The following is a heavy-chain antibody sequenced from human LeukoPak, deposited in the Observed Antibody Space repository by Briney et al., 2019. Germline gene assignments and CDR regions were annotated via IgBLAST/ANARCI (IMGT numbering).Heavy chain of an antibody. V-gene: IGHV4-59*01. CDR1: SGTINNLH. D-gene: IGHD4-11*01. CDR3: ARTTVHGSLDY. Sequence: PSETLSFTSSVSSGTINNLHWMWLPPPPGKGRDWIGYIYYSGSTNYNPSLKSRVTISVDMSKNQCSLKLSSVTAADTAVYYCARTTVHGSLDYWGQGTLVTVSS. J-gene: IGHJ4*02. CDR2: IYYSGST.